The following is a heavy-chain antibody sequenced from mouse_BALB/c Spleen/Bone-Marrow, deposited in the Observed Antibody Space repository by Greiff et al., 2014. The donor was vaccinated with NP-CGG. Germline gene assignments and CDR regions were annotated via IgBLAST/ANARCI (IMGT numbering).Heavy chain of an antibody. J-gene: IGHJ4*01. CDR3: ARDENYYGNYGTMDY. CDR1: GFSFASYG. V-gene: IGHV2-9*02. CDR2: IWAGGST. Sequence: VQRVESGPGLVAPSQSLSITCTVSGFSFASYGVHWVRQPPGKGLEWLGVIWAGGSTNYNSALMSRLSISKDSSKSQVFLKMNSLQTDDTAMYYCARDENYYGNYGTMDYWGQGTSVTVSS. D-gene: IGHD2-1*01.